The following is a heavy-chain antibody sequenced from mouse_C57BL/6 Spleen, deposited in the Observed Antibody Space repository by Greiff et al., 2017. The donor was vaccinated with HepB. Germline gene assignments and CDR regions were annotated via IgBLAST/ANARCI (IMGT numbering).Heavy chain of an antibody. CDR1: GFSFNTYA. D-gene: IGHD1-1*01. CDR2: IRSKSNNYAT. V-gene: IGHV10-1*01. CDR3: VRGANPYYFDY. Sequence: EVHLVESGGGLVQPKGSLKLSCAASGFSFNTYAMNWVRQAPGKGLEWVARIRSKSNNYATYYADSVKDRFTISRDDSESMLYLQMNNLKTEDTAMYYCVRGANPYYFDYWGQGTTLTVSS. J-gene: IGHJ2*01.